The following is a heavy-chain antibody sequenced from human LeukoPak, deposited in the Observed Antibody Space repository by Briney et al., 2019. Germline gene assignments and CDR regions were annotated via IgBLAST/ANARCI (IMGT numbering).Heavy chain of an antibody. J-gene: IGHJ4*02. V-gene: IGHV1-69*05. Sequence: SVKVSCKASGGTFSSYAISWVRQAPGQGLEWMGGIIPIFGTANYAQKFQGRVTITTDESTSTAYMELSSLRSEDTAVYYCARGRYSYGYAFDYWGQGTLVTVSS. CDR3: ARGRYSYGYAFDY. CDR2: IIPIFGTA. D-gene: IGHD5-18*01. CDR1: GGTFSSYA.